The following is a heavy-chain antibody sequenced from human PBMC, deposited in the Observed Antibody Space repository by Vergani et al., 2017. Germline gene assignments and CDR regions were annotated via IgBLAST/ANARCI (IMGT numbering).Heavy chain of an antibody. CDR1: GGFFTSYH. D-gene: IGHD4-11*01. Sequence: QVQLQQWGGGLLKPSETLSLTCVVNGGFFTSYHWTWIRQSPGEGLEWVGDIDHTGRPDYNPSLKSRLTMSVDKSRNQFSLTLNSVTATDTAIYFCARMNTETNGHLYYYYYMDVWGQGTAVTVS. CDR3: ARMNTETNGHLYYYYYMDV. J-gene: IGHJ6*03. CDR2: IDHTGRP. V-gene: IGHV4-34*01.